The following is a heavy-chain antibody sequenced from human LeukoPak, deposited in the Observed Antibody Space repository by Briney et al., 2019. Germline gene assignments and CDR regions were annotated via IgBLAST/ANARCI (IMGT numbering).Heavy chain of an antibody. CDR3: ARDRASDY. CDR1: GFTFSSYS. V-gene: IGHV3-21*01. Sequence: GGSLRLSCAASGFTFSSYSMNWVRQAPGKGLEWVSSISSSSSYIYYVDSVKGRFTISRDNAKNSLYLQMNSLRAEDTAVYYCARDRASDYWGQGTQVTVSS. CDR2: ISSSSSYI. J-gene: IGHJ4*02.